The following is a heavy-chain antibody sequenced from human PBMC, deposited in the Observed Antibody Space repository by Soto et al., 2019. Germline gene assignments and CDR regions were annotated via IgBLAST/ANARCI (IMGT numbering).Heavy chain of an antibody. V-gene: IGHV4-39*01. CDR3: ARQCLRYYDSSGYQP. D-gene: IGHD3-22*01. CDR2: IYYSGST. CDR1: GGSISSSSYY. Sequence: TLSLTCTVSGGSISSSSYYWGWIRQPPGKGLEWIGSIYYSGSTYYNPSLKSRVTISVDTSKNQFSLKLSSVTAADTAVYYCARQCLRYYDSSGYQPWGQGTLVTVSS. J-gene: IGHJ5*02.